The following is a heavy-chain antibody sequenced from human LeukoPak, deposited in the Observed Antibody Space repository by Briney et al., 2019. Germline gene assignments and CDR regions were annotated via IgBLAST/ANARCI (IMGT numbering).Heavy chain of an antibody. CDR2: IYHSGST. Sequence: SETLSLTCAVSGYSISSGYYWGGIRQPPGKGLEWIGSIYHSGSTYYNPSLKSRVTISVDTSKNQFSLKLSSVTAADTAVYYCARHRRLNAWSGYYRPFDYWGQGTLVTVSS. CDR1: GYSISSGYY. CDR3: ARHRRLNAWSGYYRPFDY. J-gene: IGHJ4*02. V-gene: IGHV4-38-2*01. D-gene: IGHD3-3*01.